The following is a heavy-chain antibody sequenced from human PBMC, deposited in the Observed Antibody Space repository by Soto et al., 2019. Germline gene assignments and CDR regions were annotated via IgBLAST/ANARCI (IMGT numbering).Heavy chain of an antibody. V-gene: IGHV1-2*04. CDR1: GYTFIGYY. Sequence: ASVKVSCKASGYTFIGYYIHWVRQAPGQGLEWMGWINPNSGGTNYAQRFQGWVTMTRDRSISTAYMELSRLKSDDTAVYYCARVVGGLPSLGYYGMDVWGQGTTVTVYS. CDR2: INPNSGGT. CDR3: ARVVGGLPSLGYYGMDV. D-gene: IGHD3-16*01. J-gene: IGHJ6*02.